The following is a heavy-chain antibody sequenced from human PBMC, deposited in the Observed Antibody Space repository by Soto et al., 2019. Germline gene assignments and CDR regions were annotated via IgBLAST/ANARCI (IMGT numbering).Heavy chain of an antibody. CDR1: GGSISSSSYY. D-gene: IGHD6-6*01. J-gene: IGHJ4*02. CDR3: ARHMSRESNSSTAGYFDY. CDR2: IYHSGST. Sequence: QLQLKESGPGLVKPSEILYRTCTVSGGSISSSSYYWGWIRQPTGNGLERIGSIYHSGSTYYNPFLNGKVTITVPTYKTQFSLKLSTMTAAATALHYCARHMSRESNSSTAGYFDYWGQGSLVTVSS. V-gene: IGHV4-39*01.